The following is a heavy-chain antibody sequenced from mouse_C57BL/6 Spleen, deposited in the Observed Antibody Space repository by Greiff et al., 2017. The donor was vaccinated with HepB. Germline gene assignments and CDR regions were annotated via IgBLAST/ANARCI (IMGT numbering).Heavy chain of an antibody. CDR1: GYTFTSYW. J-gene: IGHJ1*03. CDR2: INPSNGGT. Sequence: VQLQQPGTELVKPGASVKLSCKASGYTFTSYWMHWVKQRPGQGLEWIGNINPSNGGTNYNEKFKSKATLTVDKSSSTAYMQLSSLTSEDSAVYYCARSGDDYDVPHWYFDVWGTGTTVTVSS. D-gene: IGHD2-4*01. CDR3: ARSGDDYDVPHWYFDV. V-gene: IGHV1-53*01.